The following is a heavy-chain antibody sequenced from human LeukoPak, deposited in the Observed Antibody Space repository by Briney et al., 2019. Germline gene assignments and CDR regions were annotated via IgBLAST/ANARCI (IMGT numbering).Heavy chain of an antibody. Sequence: GGSVSLSCAASGFTFSYYHLNWVRQVPGKGLEWVSYISSSSPIYYADSVKGRFTISRDNSKNTLYLQMNSLRAEDTAIYYCARGQPRQQVAVYYFDCWGQGTLVSVSS. CDR3: ARGQPRQQVAVYYFDC. CDR1: GFTFSYYH. J-gene: IGHJ4*02. CDR2: ISSSSPI. D-gene: IGHD6-13*01. V-gene: IGHV3-69-1*01.